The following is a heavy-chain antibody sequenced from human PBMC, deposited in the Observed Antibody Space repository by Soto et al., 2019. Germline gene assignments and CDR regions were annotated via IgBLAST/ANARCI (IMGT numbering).Heavy chain of an antibody. J-gene: IGHJ4*02. V-gene: IGHV1-2*02. CDR2: VNPNSGDT. CDR3: ARDAAAVIASVD. Sequence: ASVKVSCKASGYTFAAYSMHWVRQAPGQGIEWIGWVNPNSGDTVYAEKFQGRVTLTRDTSISTAYMELISLRSDDTALYYFARDAAAVIASVDWGQGTMVTVYS. D-gene: IGHD6-13*01. CDR1: GYTFAAYS.